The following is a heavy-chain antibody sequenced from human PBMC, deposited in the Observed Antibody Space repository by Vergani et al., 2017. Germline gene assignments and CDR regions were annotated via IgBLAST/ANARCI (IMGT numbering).Heavy chain of an antibody. V-gene: IGHV4-31*03. CDR3: ARAHDYGDYEYWYFDL. Sequence: QVQLQQWGAGLLKPSQTLSLTCTVSGGSISSGGYYWSWIRQHPGKGLEWIGYIYYSGSTYYNPSLKSRVTISVDTSKNQFSLKLSSVTAADTAVYYCARAHDYGDYEYWYFDLWGRGTLVTVSS. CDR1: GGSISSGGYY. D-gene: IGHD4-17*01. J-gene: IGHJ2*01. CDR2: IYYSGST.